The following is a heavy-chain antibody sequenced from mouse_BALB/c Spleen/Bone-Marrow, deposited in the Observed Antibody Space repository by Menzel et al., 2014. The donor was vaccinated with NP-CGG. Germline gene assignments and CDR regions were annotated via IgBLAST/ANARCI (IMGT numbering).Heavy chain of an antibody. J-gene: IGHJ2*01. Sequence: EVKVVESGAELVKPGASVKLSCTASGFNIKDTYMHWGKQRPEQGLEWIGRIDPANGNTKYDPKFQGKATITADASSNTAYLQLSSLTSEDTAVYYCALYYDYDVGYWGQGTTLTVSS. CDR3: ALYYDYDVGY. V-gene: IGHV14-3*02. CDR1: GFNIKDTY. CDR2: IDPANGNT. D-gene: IGHD2-4*01.